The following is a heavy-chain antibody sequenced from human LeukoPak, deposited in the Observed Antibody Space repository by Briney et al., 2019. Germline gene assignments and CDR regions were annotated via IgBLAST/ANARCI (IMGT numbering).Heavy chain of an antibody. V-gene: IGHV1-46*01. Sequence: GASVKVSCKAFGYTFTSYYMDWVRQAPGQGLEWMGIINPSGGSTSYARKFQGRVTMTRDTSTSTVYMELSSLRCEDTAVYYCAMERRLIDYYYGMDVWGQGTTVTVSS. CDR1: GYTFTSYY. J-gene: IGHJ6*02. D-gene: IGHD1-1*01. CDR3: AMERRLIDYYYGMDV. CDR2: INPSGGST.